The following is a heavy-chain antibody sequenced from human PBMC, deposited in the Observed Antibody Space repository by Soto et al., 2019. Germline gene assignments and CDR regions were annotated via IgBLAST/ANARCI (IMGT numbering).Heavy chain of an antibody. CDR3: ARPKGSYSSGYYYFDY. Sequence: QVQLVQSGAEVKQPGSSVKVSCKTSGGTFSTYAIYWVRQAPGQGLEWMGAIIPLFGTADYAQKFQGRVTITADESTSTAYMELSSLRSEDTAVYYCARPKGSYSSGYYYFDYWGQGTLVTDSS. D-gene: IGHD6-19*01. J-gene: IGHJ4*02. CDR2: IIPLFGTA. CDR1: GGTFSTYA. V-gene: IGHV1-69*01.